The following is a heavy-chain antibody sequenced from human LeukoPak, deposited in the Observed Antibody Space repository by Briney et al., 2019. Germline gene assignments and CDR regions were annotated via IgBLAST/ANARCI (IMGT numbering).Heavy chain of an antibody. CDR3: ARADWDTAMIDY. D-gene: IGHD5-18*01. V-gene: IGHV3-69-1*01. CDR2: ISSGSTI. CDR1: GFTFSDYG. J-gene: IGHJ4*02. Sequence: GGSLRLSCVASGFTFSDYGMHWVRQAPGKGLEWVSYISSGSTIYYADSVKGRFTISRDNAKNSLYLQMNSLRAEDTAVYYCARADWDTAMIDYWGQGTLVTVSS.